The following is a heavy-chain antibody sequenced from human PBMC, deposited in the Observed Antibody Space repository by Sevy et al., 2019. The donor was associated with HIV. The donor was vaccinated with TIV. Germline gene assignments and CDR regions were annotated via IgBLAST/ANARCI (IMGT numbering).Heavy chain of an antibody. Sequence: GGSLRLSCPPSGFTFSSYWMSWVRQAPGKGLEWVAKIKQDGSEKYYVDSVKGRFTNSRDNAKNSLYLQMNSLSAEDTSGYYCATSGITMVRGIIPYYYHGMDVWGQGTTVTVSS. V-gene: IGHV3-7*01. CDR1: GFTFSSYW. CDR3: ATSGITMVRGIIPYYYHGMDV. D-gene: IGHD3-10*01. J-gene: IGHJ6*02. CDR2: IKQDGSEK.